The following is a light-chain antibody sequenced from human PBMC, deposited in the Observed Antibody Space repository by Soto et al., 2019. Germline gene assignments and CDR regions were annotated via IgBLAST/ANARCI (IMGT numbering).Light chain of an antibody. J-gene: IGLJ2*01. CDR3: AAWDDSLNGVV. V-gene: IGLV1-44*01. CDR2: SSN. CDR1: SSNIGSNS. Sequence: QSVLTQPPSASGTPGQRVTISCSGSSSNIGSNSVNWYQQLPGTAPKLLMYSSNQRPSGVPDRFSGSKSGTSDSLAISGLQSEDEADYYCAAWDDSLNGVVFGGGTQLTVL.